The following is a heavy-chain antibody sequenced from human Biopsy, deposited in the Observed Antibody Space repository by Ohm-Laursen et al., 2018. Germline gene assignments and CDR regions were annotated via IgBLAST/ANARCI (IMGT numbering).Heavy chain of an antibody. CDR1: GGSFTGHY. J-gene: IGHJ1*01. Sequence: SDTLSLTCTVSGGSFTGHYWSWNRPPPGKGLEWIGHISYTGYTSYKSSLKSRVTISLDTSRKHFSLRLTSLAAADTAVYYCARGSNEYGGLYFPHWGQGTLVTVSS. D-gene: IGHD4-23*01. V-gene: IGHV4-59*11. CDR2: ISYTGYT. CDR3: ARGSNEYGGLYFPH.